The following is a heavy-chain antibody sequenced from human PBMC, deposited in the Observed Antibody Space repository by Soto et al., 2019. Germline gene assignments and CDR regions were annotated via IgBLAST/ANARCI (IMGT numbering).Heavy chain of an antibody. CDR3: ARDLETTNYFDY. J-gene: IGHJ4*02. D-gene: IGHD1-1*01. CDR1: GFTFSSYS. V-gene: IGHV3-21*01. Sequence: EVQLVESGGGLVKPGGSLRLSCAASGFTFSSYSMNWVRQAPGKGLEWVSSISSSSSYIYYADSVKGRFTISRDNAKNSLYLQMNSLRAEDTAVYYCARDLETTNYFDYWGQGTLVTVSS. CDR2: ISSSSSYI.